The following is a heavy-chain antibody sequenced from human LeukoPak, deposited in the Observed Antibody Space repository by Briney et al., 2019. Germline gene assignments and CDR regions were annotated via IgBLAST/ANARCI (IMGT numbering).Heavy chain of an antibody. D-gene: IGHD2-2*01. CDR3: ARLTSNGATYFEY. Sequence: SETLSLTCTVSGGSISSGSYYWGWIRQPPGKGLEWIGRINYSGSTYYNPSLQSRVTISIDTSKNQFSLKLSSVTAADTAVYYCARLTSNGATYFEYWGQGTLVTVSS. J-gene: IGHJ4*02. CDR2: INYSGST. V-gene: IGHV4-39*01. CDR1: GGSISSGSYY.